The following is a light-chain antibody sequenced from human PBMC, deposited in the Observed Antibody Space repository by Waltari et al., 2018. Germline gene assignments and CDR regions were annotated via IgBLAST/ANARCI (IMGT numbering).Light chain of an antibody. CDR3: SSYTNTNTIV. CDR2: DVS. CDR1: RNDVGVYTY. V-gene: IGLV2-14*03. Sequence: QSALTQPASVSGSPGQSITISCTGTRNDVGVYTYVSWYQHLPGKAPKLIIYDVSRWPSGVSNRFSGSKSGNTASLTISGLQAEDEADYYCSSYTNTNTIVFGGGTKVTVL. J-gene: IGLJ2*01.